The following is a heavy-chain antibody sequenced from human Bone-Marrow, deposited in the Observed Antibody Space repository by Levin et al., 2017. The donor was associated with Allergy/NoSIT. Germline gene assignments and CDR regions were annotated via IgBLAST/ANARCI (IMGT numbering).Heavy chain of an antibody. Sequence: KAGGSLRLSCQASGYTLISYDLNWVRQATGQGLEWMGWMNPHSGNTAYAQKFQGRVSMTSNSSTSTAYMELSGLTSEDTAIYYCARGGSVAALYYFAMDVWGQGTTVSVSS. CDR3: ARGGSVAALYYFAMDV. J-gene: IGHJ6*02. V-gene: IGHV1-8*01. CDR1: GYTLISYD. D-gene: IGHD2-15*01. CDR2: MNPHSGNT.